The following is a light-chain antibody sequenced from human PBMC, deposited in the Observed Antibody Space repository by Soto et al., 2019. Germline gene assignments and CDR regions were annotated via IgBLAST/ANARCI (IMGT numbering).Light chain of an antibody. J-gene: IGKJ1*01. CDR2: QAS. CDR1: QSIDSW. Sequence: DIQMTQSPSTLSASVGDRVTITCRASQSIDSWLAWYQQKPGRAPKLLIYQASSLESGVPSRFSGSGSGTEFTLTISSLQPDDFVTYYCQQYRSYSWTFGQGSKVEIQ. V-gene: IGKV1-5*03. CDR3: QQYRSYSWT.